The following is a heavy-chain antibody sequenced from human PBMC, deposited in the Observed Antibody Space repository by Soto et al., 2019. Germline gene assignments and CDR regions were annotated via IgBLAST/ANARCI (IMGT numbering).Heavy chain of an antibody. CDR2: INHSGST. CDR1: GGSFSGYY. V-gene: IGHV4-34*01. Sequence: QVQLQQWGAGLLKPSETLSLTCAVYGGSFSGYYLSWIRQPPGKGLEWIGEINHSGSTNYNPSLKSRVTISVDTSKNQFSLKLSSVTAADTAVYYCARGRPDSDWYFDLWGRGTLVTVSS. D-gene: IGHD2-21*01. CDR3: ARGRPDSDWYFDL. J-gene: IGHJ2*01.